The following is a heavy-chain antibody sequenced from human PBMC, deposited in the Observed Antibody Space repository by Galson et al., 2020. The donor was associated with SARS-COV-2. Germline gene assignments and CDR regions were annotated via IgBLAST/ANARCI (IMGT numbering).Heavy chain of an antibody. J-gene: IGHJ6*02. CDR1: GFTFDDFA. D-gene: IGHD1-1*01. V-gene: IGHV3-9*01. Sequence: GESLRLSCAASGFTFDDFAMHWVRQAPGKGLEWVSAISWDSNFIDYADSVKGRFIISRDNAKNSLYLQMNSLRTEDTALYYCAKEGTLIYGMEVWGQGTTVTVSS. CDR3: AKEGTLIYGMEV. CDR2: ISWDSNFI.